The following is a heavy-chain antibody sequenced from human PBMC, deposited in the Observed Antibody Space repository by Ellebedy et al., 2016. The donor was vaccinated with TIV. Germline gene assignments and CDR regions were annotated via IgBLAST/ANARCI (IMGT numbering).Heavy chain of an antibody. V-gene: IGHV1-46*01. J-gene: IGHJ6*02. CDR3: ARDWVVREVKSGYGRDV. D-gene: IGHD3-10*01. CDR1: GYTFTSYY. Sequence: AASVKVSCKASGYTFTSYYVHWVRQAPGQRLEWMGIINPTGGSTSYAQKFQGRVTMARDTSTSTVYMELSSLRSEDTAVYYCARDWVVREVKSGYGRDVWGHGTTVTVSS. CDR2: INPTGGST.